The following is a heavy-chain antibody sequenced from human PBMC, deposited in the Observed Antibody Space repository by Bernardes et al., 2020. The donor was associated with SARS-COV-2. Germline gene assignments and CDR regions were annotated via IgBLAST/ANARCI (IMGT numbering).Heavy chain of an antibody. V-gene: IGHV3-23*01. Sequence: GGSLRLSCVASGFTFNSNAMTWVRQAPGKGLEWISDISGSGDSTNYADSVKGRFTISRDNSKNTVFLQMNTLSAEDTAIYYCARDPNWGSAHWGQGTQVTVSS. D-gene: IGHD7-27*01. CDR3: ARDPNWGSAH. CDR1: GFTFNSNA. CDR2: ISGSGDST. J-gene: IGHJ5*02.